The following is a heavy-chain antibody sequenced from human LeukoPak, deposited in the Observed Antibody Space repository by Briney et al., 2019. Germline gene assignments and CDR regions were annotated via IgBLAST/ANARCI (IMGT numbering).Heavy chain of an antibody. J-gene: IGHJ3*02. CDR1: GFTFSSYS. Sequence: GGSLRLSCAASGFTFSSYSMNWVRQAPGKGLEWVSSISSSSYIYYADSVKGRFTISRDNAKNSLYLQMNSLRAEDTAVYYCARAYGSGWQNKIDAFDIWGQGTMVTVSS. V-gene: IGHV3-21*01. D-gene: IGHD6-25*01. CDR2: ISSSSYI. CDR3: ARAYGSGWQNKIDAFDI.